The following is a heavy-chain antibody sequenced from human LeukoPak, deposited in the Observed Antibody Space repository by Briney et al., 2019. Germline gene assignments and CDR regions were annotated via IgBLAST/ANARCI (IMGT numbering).Heavy chain of an antibody. J-gene: IGHJ6*02. V-gene: IGHV3-48*01. Sequence: GGSLRLSCAASGFTFSSYSMNWVRQAPGKGLEWVSYISSSSSTIYYADSVKGRFTISRDNAKNSLYLQMNSLKAEDTALYHCARGGLDGMDVWGQGTTVTVSS. CDR3: ARGGLDGMDV. D-gene: IGHD5/OR15-5a*01. CDR2: ISSSSSTI. CDR1: GFTFSSYS.